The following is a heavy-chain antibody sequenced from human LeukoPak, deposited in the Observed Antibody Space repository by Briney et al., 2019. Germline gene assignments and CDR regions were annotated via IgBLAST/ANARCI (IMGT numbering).Heavy chain of an antibody. D-gene: IGHD3-22*01. CDR2: IKQDGSEK. CDR1: GFTFSSYS. V-gene: IGHV3-7*01. J-gene: IGHJ4*02. Sequence: GGSLRLSCAASGFTFSSYSMSWVRQAPGKGLEWVANIKQDGSEKYYVDSVKGRFTISRDNAKNSLYLQMNSLRAEDTAVYYCAREADSSGYYPDYWGQGTLVTVSS. CDR3: AREADSSGYYPDY.